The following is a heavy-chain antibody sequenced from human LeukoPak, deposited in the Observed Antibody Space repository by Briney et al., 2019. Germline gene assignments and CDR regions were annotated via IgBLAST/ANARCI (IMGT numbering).Heavy chain of an antibody. V-gene: IGHV4-39*07. CDR2: INHSGST. CDR3: TRRGPGD. J-gene: IGHJ4*02. CDR1: GDSISSSSYY. D-gene: IGHD3-10*01. Sequence: SETLSLTCTVSGDSISSSSYYWGWIRQPPGKGLEWIGEINHSGSTNYNPSLKSRVTISVDTSKNQFSLNLSSMTAADTAVYYCTRRGPGDWGQGTLVTVSS.